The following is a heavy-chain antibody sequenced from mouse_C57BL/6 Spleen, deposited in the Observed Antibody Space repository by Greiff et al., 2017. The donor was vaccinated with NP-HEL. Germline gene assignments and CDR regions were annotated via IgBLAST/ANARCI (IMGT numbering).Heavy chain of an antibody. Sequence: VKLMESGAELVKPGASVKLSCKASGYTFTEYTIHWVKQRSGQGLEWIGWFYPGSGSIKYNEKFKDKATLTADKSSSTVYMELSRLTSEDSAVYFCARHEGANYDYDGYAMDYWGQGTSVTVSS. J-gene: IGHJ4*01. V-gene: IGHV1-62-2*01. CDR3: ARHEGANYDYDGYAMDY. CDR2: FYPGSGSI. D-gene: IGHD2-4*01. CDR1: GYTFTEYT.